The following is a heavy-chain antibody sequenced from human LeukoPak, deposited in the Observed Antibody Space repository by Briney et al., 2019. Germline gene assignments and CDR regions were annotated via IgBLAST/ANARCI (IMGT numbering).Heavy chain of an antibody. J-gene: IGHJ3*02. CDR3: AKDLVVVTPSGILDI. V-gene: IGHV3-23*01. Sequence: GGSLRLSCAASGFTYSNYAMTWVRQAPGKGLEWVSTSESGGAAYYADSVKGRFAISRDNSKNTLFLHMNSLRAEDTAAYFCAKDLVVVTPSGILDIWGQGTRVTVSS. D-gene: IGHD2-21*02. CDR1: GFTYSNYA. CDR2: SESGGAA.